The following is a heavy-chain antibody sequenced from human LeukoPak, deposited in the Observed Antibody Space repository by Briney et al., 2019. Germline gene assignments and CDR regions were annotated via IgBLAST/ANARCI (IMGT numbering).Heavy chain of an antibody. D-gene: IGHD4-17*01. CDR1: GFTFSNYA. J-gene: IGHJ4*02. CDR3: AKRRTTVITMDYFDY. Sequence: GGSLRLSCATSGFTFSNYAMSWVPRAPGKGLKWVSGISGGSGTPYYADAVKGRFTISRDNSKNTLYLQMSSLKAEDTAVYYCAKRRTTVITMDYFDYWGQGTLVTVSS. CDR2: ISGGSGTP. V-gene: IGHV3-23*01.